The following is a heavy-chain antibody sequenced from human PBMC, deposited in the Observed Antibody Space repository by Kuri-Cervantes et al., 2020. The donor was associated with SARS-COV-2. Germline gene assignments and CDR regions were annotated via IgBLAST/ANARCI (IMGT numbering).Heavy chain of an antibody. CDR1: GGSFSGYY. J-gene: IGHJ6*03. V-gene: IGHV4-34*01. CDR2: INHSGST. D-gene: IGHD2-2*01. CDR3: ARGRGCSSTSCNYYYYMDV. Sequence: SQTLSLTCAVYGGSFSGYYWSWIRQPPGKGLEWIGEINHSGSTNYNPSLKSRVTISVDTSKNQFSLELSSVTAADTAVYYCARGRGCSSTSCNYYYYMDVWGKGTTVTVSS.